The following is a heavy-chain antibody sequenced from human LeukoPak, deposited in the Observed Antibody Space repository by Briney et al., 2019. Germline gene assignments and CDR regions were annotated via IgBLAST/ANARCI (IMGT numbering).Heavy chain of an antibody. J-gene: IGHJ4*02. CDR2: IKQDGSEK. CDR3: ARDGWSPDY. V-gene: IGHV3-7*01. CDR1: GFTFSRYW. Sequence: GGSLRLSCAASGFTFSRYWMSWVRQAPGKGLEWVANIKQDGSEKYYVDSVKDRFTISRDTAKHSLYMQMNSLRAEVMAVYFCARDGWSPDYWGQGTLVTVSS.